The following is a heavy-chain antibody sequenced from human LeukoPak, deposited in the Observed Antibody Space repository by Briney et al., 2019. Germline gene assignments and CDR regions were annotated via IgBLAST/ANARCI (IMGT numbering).Heavy chain of an antibody. D-gene: IGHD4-17*01. J-gene: IGHJ3*02. V-gene: IGHV3-48*01. CDR3: AREYGDYPSDAFDI. Sequence: GGSLRLSCAASGFTFSSYSMNWVRHAPGKGLEWVSYISSSSSTIYYADSVKGRFTISRDNSKNTLYLQMNSLRAEDTAVYYCAREYGDYPSDAFDIWGQGTMVTVSS. CDR2: ISSSSSTI. CDR1: GFTFSSYS.